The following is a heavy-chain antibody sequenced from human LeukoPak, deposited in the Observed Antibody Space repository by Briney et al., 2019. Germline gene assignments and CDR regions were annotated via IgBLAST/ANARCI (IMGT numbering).Heavy chain of an antibody. CDR3: ARGRGCSSLSCYPDY. V-gene: IGHV3-74*01. J-gene: IGHJ4*02. Sequence: GGSLRLSCAASGFTFSSYWMHWVRQAPGKGLVWVSRINSDGRSTSYADSVKGRFTISRDNAKNSLYLQMNSLGAEDTALYYCARGRGCSSLSCYPDYWGQGTLVTVSS. CDR1: GFTFSSYW. D-gene: IGHD2-2*01. CDR2: INSDGRST.